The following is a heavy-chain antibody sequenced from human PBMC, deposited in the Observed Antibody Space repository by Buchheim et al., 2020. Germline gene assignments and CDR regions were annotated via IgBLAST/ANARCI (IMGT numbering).Heavy chain of an antibody. Sequence: QITLKESGPTLVKPTQTLTLTCTFSGFSLTTSGVGVGWIRQPPGRALEWLALIYWNDDKRYSPSLNSRLTITKDPSKNQVGLTMTNMDPVDTGTYYCAHMDYDFWNSYSPSSSEFDPWGQGTL. D-gene: IGHD3/OR15-3a*01. J-gene: IGHJ5*02. V-gene: IGHV2-5*01. CDR1: GFSLTTSGVG. CDR2: IYWNDDK. CDR3: AHMDYDFWNSYSPSSSEFDP.